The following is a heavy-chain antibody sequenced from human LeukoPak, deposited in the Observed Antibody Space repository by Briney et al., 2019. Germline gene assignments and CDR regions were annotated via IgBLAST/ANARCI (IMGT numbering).Heavy chain of an antibody. Sequence: PSETLSLTCAVYGGSFSGYYWSWIRQPPGKGLEWIGEINHSGSTNYNPSLKSRVTISVDTAKNQFSLKLSSVTAADTAVYYCARWRFYDSSGYYWGYFDYWGQGALVTVSS. CDR2: INHSGST. V-gene: IGHV4-34*01. J-gene: IGHJ4*02. D-gene: IGHD3-22*01. CDR3: ARWRFYDSSGYYWGYFDY. CDR1: GGSFSGYY.